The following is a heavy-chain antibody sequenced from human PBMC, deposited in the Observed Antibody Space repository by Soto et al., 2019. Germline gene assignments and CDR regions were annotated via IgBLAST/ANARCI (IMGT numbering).Heavy chain of an antibody. CDR2: IYHSGSP. CDR3: ARRVPAAPNWFDP. J-gene: IGHJ5*02. Sequence: SETLSLTCAVSGGSISSGTWWSWVRQPPGRGLEWIGEIYHSGSPNYNPSLKSRVTMSVDKSKNLFSLRLSSVTAADSALYYCARRVPAAPNWFDPWGQGALVTVSS. CDR1: GGSISSGTW. D-gene: IGHD2-2*01. V-gene: IGHV4-4*02.